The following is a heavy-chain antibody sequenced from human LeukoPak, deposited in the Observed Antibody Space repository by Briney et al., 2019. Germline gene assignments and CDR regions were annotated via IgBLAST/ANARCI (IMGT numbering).Heavy chain of an antibody. D-gene: IGHD1-26*01. J-gene: IGHJ4*02. V-gene: IGHV4-38-2*01. CDR1: GYSISGAYY. CDR2: IYYSGST. CDR3: ARQLSGKYLQYFDY. Sequence: SETLSLTCDVSGYSISGAYYWGWIRQPPGKGLEWIGTIYYSGSTYYNPSLKSRVAISVDTSKSQLSLKLNSVTAADTAVYYCARQLSGKYLQYFDYWGRGTLVTVSS.